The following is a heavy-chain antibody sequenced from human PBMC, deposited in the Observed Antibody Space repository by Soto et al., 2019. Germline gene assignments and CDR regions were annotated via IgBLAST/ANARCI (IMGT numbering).Heavy chain of an antibody. Sequence: ASVKVSCKASGGTFSSYAISWVRQAPGQGLEWMGGIIPIFGTANYAQRFQGRVTITADESTSTAYMELSSLRSEDTAVYYCAQSEDSSISATGPDYWGQGTLVTFSS. V-gene: IGHV1-69*13. J-gene: IGHJ4*02. CDR2: IIPIFGTA. CDR1: GGTFSSYA. D-gene: IGHD6-6*01. CDR3: AQSEDSSISATGPDY.